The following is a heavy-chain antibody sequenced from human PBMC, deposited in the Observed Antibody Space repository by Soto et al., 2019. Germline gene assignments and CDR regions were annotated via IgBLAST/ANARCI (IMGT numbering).Heavy chain of an antibody. CDR2: LYYDEDK. CDR3: AHVTYGQTTYYFDY. V-gene: IGHV2-5*02. Sequence: QITLKESGPTLVKPTQTLTRTCTFSGFSLSTSGVGVGWIRQPPGKALEWLALLYYDEDKRYSPPLKSRLTIPKDTSQDQVVLTLTNMDPVDTATYYCAHVTYGQTTYYFDYWGQGTLVTVSS. J-gene: IGHJ4*02. D-gene: IGHD3-10*01. CDR1: GFSLSTSGVG.